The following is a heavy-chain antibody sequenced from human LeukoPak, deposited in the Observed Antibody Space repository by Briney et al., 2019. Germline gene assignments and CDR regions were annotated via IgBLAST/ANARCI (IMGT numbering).Heavy chain of an antibody. Sequence: PSETLSLTCAVYGGSFSGYYWGWIRQPPGKGLEWIGSIYYSGSTYYNPSLKSRVTISVDTSKNQFSLKLSSVTAADTAVYYCAREVTYYYDSSGYRNRHFDYWGQGTLVTVSS. CDR2: IYYSGST. CDR3: AREVTYYYDSSGYRNRHFDY. V-gene: IGHV4-34*01. J-gene: IGHJ4*02. CDR1: GGSFSGYY. D-gene: IGHD3-22*01.